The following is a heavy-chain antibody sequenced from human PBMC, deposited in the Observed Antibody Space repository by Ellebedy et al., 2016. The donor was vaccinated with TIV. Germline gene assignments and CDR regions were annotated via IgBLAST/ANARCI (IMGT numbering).Heavy chain of an antibody. Sequence: LSLTCAASGFTFSSYSMNWVRQAPGKGLEWVSYISSSSSTIYYADSVKGRFTIPRDNAKNLLYLQMNRLRDEDTAVYYCARANQQLPRVVAFWGQGTLVTVSS. CDR2: ISSSSSTI. CDR1: GFTFSSYS. D-gene: IGHD6-13*01. J-gene: IGHJ4*02. CDR3: ARANQQLPRVVAF. V-gene: IGHV3-48*02.